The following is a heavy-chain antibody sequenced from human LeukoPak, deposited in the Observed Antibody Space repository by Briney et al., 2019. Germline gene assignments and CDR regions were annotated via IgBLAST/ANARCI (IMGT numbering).Heavy chain of an antibody. Sequence: SETLSLTCTVSGGSISSSTYFWGWIRQPPGKGLEWIGSIYYYSGSTYYNPSLKSRVTISVETSKNQFSLKLKSVTAADTAVYYCARGGYYGSGNDFRFDPWGQGTLVTVSS. D-gene: IGHD3-10*01. CDR3: ARGGYYGSGNDFRFDP. J-gene: IGHJ5*02. V-gene: IGHV4-39*07. CDR2: IYYYSGST. CDR1: GGSISSSTYF.